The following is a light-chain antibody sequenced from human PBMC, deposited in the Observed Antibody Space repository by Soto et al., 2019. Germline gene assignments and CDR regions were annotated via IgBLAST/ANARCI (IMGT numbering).Light chain of an antibody. CDR1: QSVSNNW. CDR3: QQYGTSPYT. CDR2: AAS. Sequence: EIVLTQSPDTLSLSPGERATLSCRASQSVSNNWLAWYQQKPGQAPRLLIYAASSRPGGIPDKFSGSGSGTDFTLTINRLEPEYFAVYYCQQYGTSPYTFAQGTKLEI. V-gene: IGKV3-20*01. J-gene: IGKJ2*01.